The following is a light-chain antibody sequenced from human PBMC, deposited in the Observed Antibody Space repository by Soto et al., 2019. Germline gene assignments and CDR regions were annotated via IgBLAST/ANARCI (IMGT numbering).Light chain of an antibody. CDR1: QSVSSSY. CDR3: QQYGSSSIFT. Sequence: EIVLTQSPGTLSLSPGERATLSCRASQSVSSSYLAWYQQKPGQAPRLLIHGASSRATGIPDRFSGSGPGTDFTLTISRLEPEDFAVYYCQQYGSSSIFTFGPGTKVDIK. J-gene: IGKJ3*01. V-gene: IGKV3-20*01. CDR2: GAS.